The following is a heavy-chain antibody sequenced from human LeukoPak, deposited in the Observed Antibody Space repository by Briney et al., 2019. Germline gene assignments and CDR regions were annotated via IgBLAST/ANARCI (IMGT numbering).Heavy chain of an antibody. CDR1: GGSISSYY. D-gene: IGHD6-13*01. V-gene: IGHV4-59*01. CDR3: ARGRITAANTGAFDI. Sequence: PSETLCLTCTVSGGSISSYYWNWIRQPPGKGLEWVGYIYYTGSTSYNPSLKSRTTISVDTSKNQFSLNLNSVTAADTAVYYCARGRITAANTGAFDIWGQGTMVTVSS. J-gene: IGHJ3*02. CDR2: IYYTGST.